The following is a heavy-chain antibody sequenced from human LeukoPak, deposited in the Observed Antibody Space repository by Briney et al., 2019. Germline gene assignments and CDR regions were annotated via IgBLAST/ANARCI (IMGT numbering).Heavy chain of an antibody. D-gene: IGHD2/OR15-2a*01. V-gene: IGHV4-59*01. Sequence: SETLSLTCTVSGGSISSYYWSWIRQPPGKGLEWIGYIYYSGSTNYNPSPKSRVTISVDTSKNQFSLKLSSVTAADTAVYYCARDNYLLFQWGAFDIWGQGTMVTVSS. CDR3: ARDNYLLFQWGAFDI. CDR1: GGSISSYY. CDR2: IYYSGST. J-gene: IGHJ3*02.